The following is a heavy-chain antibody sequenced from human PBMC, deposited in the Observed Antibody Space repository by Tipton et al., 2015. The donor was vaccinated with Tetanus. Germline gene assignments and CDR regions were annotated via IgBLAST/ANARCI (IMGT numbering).Heavy chain of an antibody. D-gene: IGHD7-27*01. V-gene: IGHV3-74*01. CDR3: ARENGGPTLDYFDS. CDR2: INSDGSAT. CDR1: GFPFSSFW. J-gene: IGHJ4*02. Sequence: SLRLSCATSGFPFSSFWMHWVRQAPGKGLVWVSRINSDGSATTYADSVKGRFTISRDNTNNTVYLQLNSLRAEDTAVYYCARENGGPTLDYFDSWGQGTLVTASS.